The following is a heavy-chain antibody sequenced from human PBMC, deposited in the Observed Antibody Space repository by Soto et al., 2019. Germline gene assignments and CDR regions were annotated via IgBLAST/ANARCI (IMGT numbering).Heavy chain of an antibody. CDR2: ISGSGGST. CDR3: AKVATVTPYYYYCYGMDV. J-gene: IGHJ6*02. V-gene: IGHV3-23*01. CDR1: GFTFSSYA. D-gene: IGHD4-4*01. Sequence: GGSLRLSCAASGFTFSSYAMSWVRQAPGKGLEWVSDISGSGGSTYYADSVKGRFTISRDNSKNTLYLQMNSLRAEDTAVYYCAKVATVTPYYYYCYGMDVWGQGTTVTVSS.